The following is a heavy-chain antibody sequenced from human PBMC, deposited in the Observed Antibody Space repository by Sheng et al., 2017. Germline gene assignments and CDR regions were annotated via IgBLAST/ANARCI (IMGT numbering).Heavy chain of an antibody. CDR1: GFTFDDYA. J-gene: IGHJ4*02. V-gene: IGHV3-9*01. Sequence: EEQLVESGGGLVQPGRSLRLSCEASGFTFDDYAMHWVRQAPGKGLEWVSGINWDSGAMGYADSVKGRFTISKDKAKNSLYLQMSSLRPEDTALYYCAKDSAYCRATPCILFDNWGQGTLVTVSS. CDR2: INWDSGAM. CDR3: AKDSAYCRATPCILFDN. D-gene: IGHD2-15*01.